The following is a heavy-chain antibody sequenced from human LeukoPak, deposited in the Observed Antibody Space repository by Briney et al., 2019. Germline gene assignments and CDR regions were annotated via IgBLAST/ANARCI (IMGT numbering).Heavy chain of an antibody. Sequence: GGSLRLSCAASGFTFDDYGMSWVRQAPGKGLEWVSGINWNGGSTGYADSVKGRFTISRDNAKNSLYLQMNSLRAGDTALYYCARGGYCSGGSCYWFDPWGQGTLVTVSS. CDR3: ARGGYCSGGSCYWFDP. CDR2: INWNGGST. J-gene: IGHJ5*02. V-gene: IGHV3-20*04. D-gene: IGHD2-15*01. CDR1: GFTFDDYG.